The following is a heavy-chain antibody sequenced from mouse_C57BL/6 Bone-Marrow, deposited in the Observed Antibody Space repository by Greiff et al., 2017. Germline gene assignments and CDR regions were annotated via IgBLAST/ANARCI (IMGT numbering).Heavy chain of an antibody. Sequence: EVLLVESGGDLVKPGGSLKLSCAASGFTFSSYGMSWVRQTPDKRLEWVATISSGGSYTYYPDSVKGRFTISRDNAYNTLYLQMSSLTSEDTAMYYCARRAAQATSWFAYWGQGTLVTVSA. CDR1: GFTFSSYG. CDR2: ISSGGSYT. J-gene: IGHJ3*01. CDR3: ARRAAQATSWFAY. V-gene: IGHV5-6*01. D-gene: IGHD3-2*02.